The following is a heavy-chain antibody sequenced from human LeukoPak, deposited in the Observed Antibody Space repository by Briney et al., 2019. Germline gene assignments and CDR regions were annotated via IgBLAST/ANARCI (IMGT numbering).Heavy chain of an antibody. CDR3: ARARTATYNVFADF. CDR1: GFTFSNYW. Sequence: GGSLRLSCVASGFTFSNYWMSWLRQTPGKGLEWVANINEDETERYYLASVEGRFTVSRDNGKNSLYLQMNGLRAEDSAVFYCARARTATYNVFADFWGQGTLVTLSS. V-gene: IGHV3-7*01. D-gene: IGHD3-3*01. CDR2: INEDETER. J-gene: IGHJ4*02.